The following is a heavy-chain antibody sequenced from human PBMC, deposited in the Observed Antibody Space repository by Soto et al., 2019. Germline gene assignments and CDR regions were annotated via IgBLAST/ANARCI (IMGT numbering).Heavy chain of an antibody. CDR3: ATELQHRREDAFDI. CDR1: GYTLTELS. V-gene: IGHV1-24*01. J-gene: IGHJ3*02. D-gene: IGHD4-4*01. CDR2: FDPEDGET. Sequence: ASVKVSCKVSGYTLTELSMHWLRQAPGKGLEWMGGFDPEDGETIYAQKFQGRVTMTEDTSTDTAYMELSSLRSEDTAVYYCATELQHRREDAFDIWGQGTMVTVSS.